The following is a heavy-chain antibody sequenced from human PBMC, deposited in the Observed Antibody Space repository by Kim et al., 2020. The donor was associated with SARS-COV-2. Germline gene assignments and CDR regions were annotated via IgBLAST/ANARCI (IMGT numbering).Heavy chain of an antibody. CDR1: GYTLTELS. J-gene: IGHJ5*02. Sequence: ASVKVSCKVSGYTLTELSMHWVRQAPGKGLEWMGGYDPEEGETIYAQKFRGRVTMTEDTSTDTAHMELSSLRSEDTAVYYCATFSFSGFRWFDPWGQGTLVSVSS. CDR2: YDPEEGET. D-gene: IGHD3-22*01. V-gene: IGHV1-24*01. CDR3: ATFSFSGFRWFDP.